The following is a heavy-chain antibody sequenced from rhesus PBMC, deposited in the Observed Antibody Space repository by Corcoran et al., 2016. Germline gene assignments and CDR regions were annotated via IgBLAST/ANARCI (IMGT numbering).Heavy chain of an antibody. D-gene: IGHD6-37*01. CDR3: VGLMVAGPVEY. V-gene: IGHV4-173*01. J-gene: IGHJ4*01. Sequence: LQLQESGPGLVQPSETLSLTCAVSGGSLSSNSGTWFRQPPGKGLEWIGRISGDDRSTNYSPSLRSRVTISTDTSKTQFSLKVDSVTAADTAVYYCVGLMVAGPVEYWGQGVLVTVSS. CDR1: GGSLSSNS. CDR2: ISGDDRST.